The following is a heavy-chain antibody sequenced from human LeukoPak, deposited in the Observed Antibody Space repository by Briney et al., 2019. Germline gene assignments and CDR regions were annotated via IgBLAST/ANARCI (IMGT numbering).Heavy chain of an antibody. D-gene: IGHD2-2*02. Sequence: SETLSLTCTVSGGSISSGGYYWSWLRQHPGKGLEWIGYIYYSGSTYYNPSLKSRVTISVDTSKNQFSLKLSSVTAADTAVYYCARGQGVVPAAIPHNWFDPWGQGTLVTVSS. J-gene: IGHJ5*02. CDR1: GGSISSGGYY. CDR2: IYYSGST. CDR3: ARGQGVVPAAIPHNWFDP. V-gene: IGHV4-31*03.